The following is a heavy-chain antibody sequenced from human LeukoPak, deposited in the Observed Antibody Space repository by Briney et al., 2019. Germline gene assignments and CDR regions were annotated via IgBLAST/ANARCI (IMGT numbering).Heavy chain of an antibody. J-gene: IGHJ5*02. V-gene: IGHV4-30-4*08. Sequence: SQTLSLTCTVSGGSISSGDYYWSWIRQPPGKGLQWIGYIYYSGSTYYNQSLKSRVTISVDTSKNQFSLKLSSVTAADTAVYYCARGRTTRASGFDPWGQGTLVTVSS. CDR1: GGSISSGDYY. CDR2: IYYSGST. D-gene: IGHD1-7*01. CDR3: ARGRTTRASGFDP.